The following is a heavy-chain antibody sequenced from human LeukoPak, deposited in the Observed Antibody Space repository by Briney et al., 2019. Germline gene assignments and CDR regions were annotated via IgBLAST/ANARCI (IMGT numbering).Heavy chain of an antibody. CDR3: SIDGLQMGTFDY. Sequence: GGSLRLSCVASGFTFSSYAMHWVRQAPGKGLESVAVVSSCGSEKYYTDSVEGRLTISRHNSKTALYLQKNSLRVEDTAMYYWSIDGLQMGTFDYWGQGTLVTVSS. D-gene: IGHD5-24*01. CDR1: GFTFSSYA. V-gene: IGHV3-30-3*01. J-gene: IGHJ4*02. CDR2: VSSCGSEK.